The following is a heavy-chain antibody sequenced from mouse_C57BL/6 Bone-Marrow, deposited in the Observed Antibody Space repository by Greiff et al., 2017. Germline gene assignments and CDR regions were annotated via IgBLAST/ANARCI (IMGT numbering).Heavy chain of an antibody. J-gene: IGHJ3*01. Sequence: EVKLMESGPGLVKPSQSLSLTCSVTGYSITSGYYWNWIRQFPGNKLEWIGYISYDGSHNSNPTLKNRISITRDTSKIQFFLKLNSVTTEDTATYYCARDHPYYYVEAWFAYWGQGTLVPVSA. D-gene: IGHD1-1*01. CDR1: GYSITSGYY. V-gene: IGHV3-6*01. CDR3: ARDHPYYYVEAWFAY. CDR2: ISYDGSH.